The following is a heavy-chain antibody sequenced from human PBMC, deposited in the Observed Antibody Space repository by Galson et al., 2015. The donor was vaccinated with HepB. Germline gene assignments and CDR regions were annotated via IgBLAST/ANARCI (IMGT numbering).Heavy chain of an antibody. CDR1: GFTLRSYE. CDR2: ISKSGTSI. Sequence: SLRLSCAASGFTLRSYEMNWVRQAPGMGLEWISYISKSGTSIYYADSVKGRFTISRDNVESSLYLQMNSLRAEDTAVYYCVRDGGFYDDFDAFDLWGQGTMVTVSS. V-gene: IGHV3-48*03. J-gene: IGHJ3*01. D-gene: IGHD3/OR15-3a*01. CDR3: VRDGGFYDDFDAFDL.